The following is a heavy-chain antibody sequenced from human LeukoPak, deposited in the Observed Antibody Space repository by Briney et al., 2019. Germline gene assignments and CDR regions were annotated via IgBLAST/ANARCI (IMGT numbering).Heavy chain of an antibody. J-gene: IGHJ4*02. Sequence: GGSLRLSCAASGFTFSSYAMSWVRQAPGKGLEWVAVISYDGSNKYYADSVKGRFTISRDNSKNTLYLQMNSLRAEDTAVYYCAKDLRSSSGDLDYWGQGTLVTVSS. CDR2: ISYDGSNK. V-gene: IGHV3-30*18. CDR3: AKDLRSSSGDLDY. D-gene: IGHD6-19*01. CDR1: GFTFSSYA.